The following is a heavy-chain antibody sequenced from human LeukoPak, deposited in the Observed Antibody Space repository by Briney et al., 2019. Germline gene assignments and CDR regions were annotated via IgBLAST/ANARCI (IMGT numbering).Heavy chain of an antibody. V-gene: IGHV3-21*04. J-gene: IGHJ4*02. CDR3: ANRDSSGYYNYYFDY. CDR2: ISDSDNSV. Sequence: GGSLRLSCAASGFSFSTHSMNWVRQAPGKGLEWVSFISDSDNSVYYADSVKGRFTISRDNSKNTLYLQMNSLRAEDTAVYYCANRDSSGYYNYYFDYWGQGTLVTVSS. CDR1: GFSFSTHS. D-gene: IGHD3-22*01.